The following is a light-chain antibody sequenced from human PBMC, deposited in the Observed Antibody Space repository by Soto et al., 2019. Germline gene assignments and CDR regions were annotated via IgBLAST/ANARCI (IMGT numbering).Light chain of an antibody. V-gene: IGKV3-11*01. CDR2: DAS. J-gene: IGKJ5*01. Sequence: EVLLTQSPATLSLSPGERATLSCGASQSVRTSLAWYQHKPGQAPRLVIYDASLRANGVPARFGGSGSATDFTLTINSLEPEDFAVYYCQQRNVWHTITFGQGTRLEIK. CDR3: QQRNVWHTIT. CDR1: QSVRTS.